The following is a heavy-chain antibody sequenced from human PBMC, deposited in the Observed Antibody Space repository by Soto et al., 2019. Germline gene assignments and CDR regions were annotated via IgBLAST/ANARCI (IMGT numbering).Heavy chain of an antibody. CDR2: IWYDGSNK. Sequence: QVQLVESGGGVVQPGRSLRLSCAASGFTFSSYGMHWVRQAPGKGLEWVAVIWYDGSNKYYADSVKGRFTISRDNSKNTLYRQMNSLRDEDTAVYYCARERPWSCGMDVWGQGTTVTVSS. V-gene: IGHV3-33*01. J-gene: IGHJ6*02. D-gene: IGHD1-26*01. CDR1: GFTFSSYG. CDR3: ARERPWSCGMDV.